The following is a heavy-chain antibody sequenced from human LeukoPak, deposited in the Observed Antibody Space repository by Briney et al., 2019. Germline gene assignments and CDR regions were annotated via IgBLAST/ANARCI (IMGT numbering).Heavy chain of an antibody. Sequence: PSETLSLTCTVSGGSISGYYWSWIRQPPGKGLEWIGEINHSGSTNYNPSLKSRVTISVDTSKNQFSLKLSSVTAADTAVYYCARGSSTSCYGYWGQGTLVTVSS. D-gene: IGHD2-2*01. CDR3: ARGSSTSCYGY. CDR1: GGSISGYY. CDR2: INHSGST. V-gene: IGHV4-34*01. J-gene: IGHJ4*02.